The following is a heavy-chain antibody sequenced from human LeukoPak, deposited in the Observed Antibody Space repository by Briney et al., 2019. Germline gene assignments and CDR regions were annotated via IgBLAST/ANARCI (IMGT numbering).Heavy chain of an antibody. V-gene: IGHV3-21*01. CDR2: ISSSSSYI. D-gene: IGHD2-15*01. CDR1: GFTFNTYS. J-gene: IGHJ4*02. Sequence: GGSLRLSCAASGFTFNTYSMNWVRQAPGKGLEWVSSISSSSSYIYYADSVKGRFTISRDNAKNSLYLQMNSLRAGDTAVYYCARGLWSVVAADWGQGTLVTVSS. CDR3: ARGLWSVVAAD.